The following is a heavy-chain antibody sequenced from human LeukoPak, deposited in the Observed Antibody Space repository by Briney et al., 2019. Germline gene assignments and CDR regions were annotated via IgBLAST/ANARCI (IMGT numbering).Heavy chain of an antibody. D-gene: IGHD6-13*01. CDR3: ARAGGSWGIDY. Sequence: SETLSLTCAVSGGSISSGGYSWSWIRQPPGKGLEWIGYIYHSGSTYYNPSLKSRVTISVDRSKNQFSLKLSSVTAADTAVYYCARAGGSWGIDYWGQGTLVTVSS. CDR1: GGSISSGGYS. V-gene: IGHV4-30-2*01. J-gene: IGHJ4*02. CDR2: IYHSGST.